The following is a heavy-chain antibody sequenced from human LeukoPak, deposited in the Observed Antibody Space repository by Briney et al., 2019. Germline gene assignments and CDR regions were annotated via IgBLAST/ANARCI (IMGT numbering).Heavy chain of an antibody. CDR1: GGSISSGDYY. CDR3: ARATYSGSYCPIDY. Sequence: PSETLSLTCTVSGGSISSGDYYWSWIRQPPGKGLEWIGYIYYSGSTYYNPSLKSRVTISVDTSKNQFSLKLSSVTAADTAVYYCARATYSGSYCPIDYWGQGTLVTVSS. CDR2: IYYSGST. J-gene: IGHJ4*02. V-gene: IGHV4-30-4*08. D-gene: IGHD1-26*01.